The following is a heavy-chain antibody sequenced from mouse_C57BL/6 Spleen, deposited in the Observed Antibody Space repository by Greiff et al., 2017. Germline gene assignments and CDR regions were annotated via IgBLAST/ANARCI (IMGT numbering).Heavy chain of an antibody. Sequence: VQLQQPGAELVKPGASVKLSCKASGYTFTSYWMHWVKQRPGQGLEWIGMIHPNSGSTNYNEKFKSKATLTVDKSSSTAYMQLSSLTSEDAAVYYCARGTTVVPEAMDYWGQGTSVTVSS. CDR1: GYTFTSYW. CDR2: IHPNSGST. CDR3: ARGTTVVPEAMDY. D-gene: IGHD1-1*01. J-gene: IGHJ4*01. V-gene: IGHV1-64*01.